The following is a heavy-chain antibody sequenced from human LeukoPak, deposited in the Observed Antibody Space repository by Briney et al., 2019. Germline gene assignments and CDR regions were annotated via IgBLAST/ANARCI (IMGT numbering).Heavy chain of an antibody. J-gene: IGHJ4*02. CDR3: ARGAYSYTGYFDY. V-gene: IGHV4-38-2*02. CDR2: IYYSGTT. Sequence: SETLSLTCTVSAYSISSGYYWGWIRQPPGKGLEWLASIYYSGTTYYNPSLKSRVTISVDTSKNQFSLRLSSVTAADTAVFYCARGAYSYTGYFDYWGQGTLVTVSS. D-gene: IGHD5-18*01. CDR1: AYSISSGYY.